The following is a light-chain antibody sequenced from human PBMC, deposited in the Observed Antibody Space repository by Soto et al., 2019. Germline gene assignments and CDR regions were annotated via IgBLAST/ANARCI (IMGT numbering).Light chain of an antibody. CDR1: QSISSW. J-gene: IGKJ1*01. V-gene: IGKV1-5*01. CDR3: QQYNSYSPWT. Sequence: DIQMTQSPSTLSASVGDRVTITCRASQSISSWLAWYQQKPGKAPKLLIYDASSLESGVPSRFSGSGSGTEFTLTISSLQPDDFATYYCQQYNSYSPWTVGQGTKVAIK. CDR2: DAS.